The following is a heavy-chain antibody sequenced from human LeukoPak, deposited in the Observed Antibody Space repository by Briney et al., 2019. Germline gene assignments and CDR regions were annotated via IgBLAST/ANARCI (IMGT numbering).Heavy chain of an antibody. Sequence: GASVKVSCKTSGNIFTGYYIHWVRQAPGRGLEWMGWINPNNGDANFAQKFQGRVAFTRDSSISTVYMDLSRLRSDDTAVYYCARAGAAAVPDWYFDLWGRGTLVTVSS. CDR1: GNIFTGYY. D-gene: IGHD6-13*01. CDR2: INPNNGDA. CDR3: ARAGAAAVPDWYFDL. J-gene: IGHJ2*01. V-gene: IGHV1-2*02.